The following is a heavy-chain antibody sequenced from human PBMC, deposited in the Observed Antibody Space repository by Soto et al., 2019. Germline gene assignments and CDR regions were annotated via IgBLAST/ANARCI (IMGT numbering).Heavy chain of an antibody. CDR2: IWYDGSNK. Sequence: GXSLRLSCAASGFTFSSYGMHRVGQAPGKGLEWVAVIWYDGSNKYYADSVKGRFTISRDNSKNTLYLQMNSLRAEDTAVYYCARVDSSGYYYAWGQGTLVTVSS. D-gene: IGHD3-22*01. V-gene: IGHV3-33*01. CDR3: ARVDSSGYYYA. J-gene: IGHJ5*02. CDR1: GFTFSSYG.